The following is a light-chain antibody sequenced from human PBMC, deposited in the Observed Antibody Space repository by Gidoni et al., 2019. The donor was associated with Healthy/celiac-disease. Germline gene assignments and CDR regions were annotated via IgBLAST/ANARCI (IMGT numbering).Light chain of an antibody. CDR1: QSVSSN. Sequence: EIVMTPSTATLSVSAGERATLSCRASQSVSSNLAWYQQKPGQAPRLLIYGASTRATGIPARFSGSGSGTEFTLTISSLQSEDFAVYYCQQYNNWPRTFXQXTKVEIK. CDR3: QQYNNWPRT. J-gene: IGKJ1*01. V-gene: IGKV3-15*01. CDR2: GAS.